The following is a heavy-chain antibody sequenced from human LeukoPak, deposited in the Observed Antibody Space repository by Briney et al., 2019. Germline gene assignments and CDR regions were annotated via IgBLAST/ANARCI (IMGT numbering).Heavy chain of an antibody. J-gene: IGHJ4*02. CDR2: IWYDGSNK. CDR3: ARDRVGGFDF. Sequence: PGGSLRLSCAASGFTFSSYGMHWVRQAPGKGLEWVAVIWYDGSNKYYADSVKGRFTISRDNAKNSLYLQMDSLRAEDTAVYYCARDRVGGFDFWGQGTLVTVSS. V-gene: IGHV3-33*01. CDR1: GFTFSSYG. D-gene: IGHD3-16*01.